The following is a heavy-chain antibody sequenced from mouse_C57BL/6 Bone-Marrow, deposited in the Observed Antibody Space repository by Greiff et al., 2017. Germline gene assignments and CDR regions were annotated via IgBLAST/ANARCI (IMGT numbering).Heavy chain of an antibody. D-gene: IGHD2-4*01. CDR1: GFTFSSYA. V-gene: IGHV5-4*01. CDR3: ARDDYDAWFAY. J-gene: IGHJ3*01. CDR2: ISDGGSYT. Sequence: EVHLVESGGGLVKPGGSLKLSCAASGFTFSSYAMSWVRQTPEQRLEWVATISDGGSYTYYPDNVKGRFTISRDNAKNNLYLQMSHLKSEDTAMDYCARDDYDAWFAYWGQGTLVTVSA.